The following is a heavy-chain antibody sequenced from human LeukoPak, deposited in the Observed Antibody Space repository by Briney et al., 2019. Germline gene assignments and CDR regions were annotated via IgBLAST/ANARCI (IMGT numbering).Heavy chain of an antibody. CDR1: GRSFSGYY. V-gene: IGHV4-34*01. D-gene: IGHD2-2*01. CDR2: INHSGST. J-gene: IGHJ3*02. CDR3: AVPAATIHNDAFDM. Sequence: SPTLSLTCPVYGRSFSGYYWGSTRQPPGEGLEWIGEINHSGSTNYNPSLKSRVTISVDTSKNQYSLKLSSVTAADTAVYYCAVPAATIHNDAFDMWGEGTMVTVSS.